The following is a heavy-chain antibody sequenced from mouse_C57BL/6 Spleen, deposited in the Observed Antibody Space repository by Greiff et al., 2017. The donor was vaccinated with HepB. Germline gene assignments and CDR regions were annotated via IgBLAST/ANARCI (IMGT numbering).Heavy chain of an antibody. V-gene: IGHV1-64*01. D-gene: IGHD1-1*01. CDR1: GYTFTSYW. J-gene: IGHJ2*01. Sequence: QVQLQQPGAELVKPGASVKLSCKASGYTFTSYWMHWVKQRPGQGLEWIGMIHPNSGSTNYNEKFKSKATLTVDKSSSTAYMQLSSLTSEDSAVYYCARSDHGSSRYHFDYWGQGTTLTVSS. CDR3: ARSDHGSSRYHFDY. CDR2: IHPNSGST.